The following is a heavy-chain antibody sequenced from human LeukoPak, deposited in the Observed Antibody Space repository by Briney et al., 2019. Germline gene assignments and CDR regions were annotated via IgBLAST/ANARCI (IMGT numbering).Heavy chain of an antibody. CDR1: GGTFSSYA. D-gene: IGHD2-21*02. CDR3: ASSNLAYCGGDCYSAFDY. Sequence: GSSVKVSCKASGGTFSSYAISWVRQAPGQGLEWMGRIIPILGTANYAQKFQGRVTITTDESTSTAYMELSSLRSEDTAVYYCASSNLAYCGGDCYSAFDYWGQGTLVTVSS. J-gene: IGHJ4*02. V-gene: IGHV1-69*11. CDR2: IIPILGTA.